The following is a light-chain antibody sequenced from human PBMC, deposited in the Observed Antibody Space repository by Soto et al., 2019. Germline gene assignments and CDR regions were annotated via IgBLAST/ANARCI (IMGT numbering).Light chain of an antibody. CDR2: DAS. J-gene: IGKJ4*01. V-gene: IGKV1-5*01. CDR1: QSISSW. CDR3: QQYNSYPL. Sequence: DIQMTQSPSTLSASVGDRVTITCRASQSISSWLAWYQQKPGKAPKLLIYDASSLESGVPSRFSGSGSGTEFTLTISSLQPDDFATYYCQQYNSYPLVGGGPKVEIK.